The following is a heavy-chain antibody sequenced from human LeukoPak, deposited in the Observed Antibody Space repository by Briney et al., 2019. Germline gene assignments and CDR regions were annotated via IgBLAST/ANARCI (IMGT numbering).Heavy chain of an antibody. V-gene: IGHV1-2*02. CDR1: GYTFTNYY. Sequence: PSVKVSCKASGYTFTNYYMHWLRQAPGQGLEWMGWVDPNSGGTTYAQKFQDRVTMTRDMSITTVYMELSRLRSDDTAVYYCARGWFDPWGQGTLITVSS. CDR2: VDPNSGGT. J-gene: IGHJ5*02. CDR3: ARGWFDP.